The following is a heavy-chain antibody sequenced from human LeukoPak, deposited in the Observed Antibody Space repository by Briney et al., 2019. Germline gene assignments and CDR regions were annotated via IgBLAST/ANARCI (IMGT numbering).Heavy chain of an antibody. V-gene: IGHV1-8*01. CDR3: ARATGYYDY. CDR1: GYTFTSFD. Sequence: ASVKVSCKASGYTFTSFDINWVRQAPGQGLEWMGWMNPNNGNTGYAQQFQGRVTMTRDSSINTAYMELSSLRSDDTAVYYCARATGYYDYWGQGTLVTVSS. J-gene: IGHJ4*02. CDR2: MNPNNGNT.